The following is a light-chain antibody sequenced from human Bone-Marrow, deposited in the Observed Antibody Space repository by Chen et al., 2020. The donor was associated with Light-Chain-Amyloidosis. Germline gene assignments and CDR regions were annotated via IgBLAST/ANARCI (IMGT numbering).Light chain of an antibody. Sequence: EIVLTQSPATLSLSPGERATLSCRASQSVARYLAWYQQKPGQAPRLLIYEASNRATGIPARFSDRGSGTDFTLTISSLEPEDFAVYYCLQRSDRPPLTFGGGTKVEIK. J-gene: IGKJ4*01. CDR3: LQRSDRPPLT. CDR2: EAS. V-gene: IGKV3-11*01. CDR1: QSVARY.